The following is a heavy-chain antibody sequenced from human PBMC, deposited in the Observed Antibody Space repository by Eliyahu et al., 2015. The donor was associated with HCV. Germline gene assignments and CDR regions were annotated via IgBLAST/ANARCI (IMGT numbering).Heavy chain of an antibody. J-gene: IGHJ4*02. D-gene: IGHD6-6*01. CDR1: GNTFPMYY. Sequence: QVQLVQSGAEVKKPGASVNVSCKASGNTFPMYYVHWVRQAPGQGLEWMGIINPSGDRTNYAQKFQGRVTMTRDTSTSTVYMELSSLRSEDTAVYYCARGGSSSVDGYWGQGTLVTVSS. CDR2: INPSGDRT. CDR3: ARGGSSSVDGY. V-gene: IGHV1-46*01.